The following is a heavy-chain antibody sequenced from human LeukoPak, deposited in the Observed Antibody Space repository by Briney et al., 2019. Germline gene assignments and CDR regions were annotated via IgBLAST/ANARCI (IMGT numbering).Heavy chain of an antibody. J-gene: IGHJ5*02. CDR1: GGSISSSNW. Sequence: SGTLSLTCAVSGGSISSSNWWSWVRPPPGKGLEWIGEIYHSGSTNYNPSLKSRVTISVDTSKNQFSLKLSSVTAADTAVYYCARGEIAAAGQNWFDPWGQGTLVTVSS. CDR3: ARGEIAAAGQNWFDP. V-gene: IGHV4-4*02. CDR2: IYHSGST. D-gene: IGHD6-13*01.